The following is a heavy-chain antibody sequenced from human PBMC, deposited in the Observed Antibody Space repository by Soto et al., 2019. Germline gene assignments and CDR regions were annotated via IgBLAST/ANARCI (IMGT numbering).Heavy chain of an antibody. D-gene: IGHD3-3*01. Sequence: GASVKVSCKASGYTFSSHAIHWVRQAPGQRLEWMGWINAGNGDTNYSQKFQGRVAITTDTSASSAYLELSTLRSEDTAVYYCARDGARIAVFGVVYYFDYWGQGTVVTASS. V-gene: IGHV1-3*01. CDR2: INAGNGDT. CDR3: ARDGARIAVFGVVYYFDY. J-gene: IGHJ4*02. CDR1: GYTFSSHA.